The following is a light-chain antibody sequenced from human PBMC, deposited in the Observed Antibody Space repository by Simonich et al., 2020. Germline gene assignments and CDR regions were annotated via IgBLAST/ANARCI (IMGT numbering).Light chain of an antibody. V-gene: IGLV2-14*02. Sequence: QSALTQPASVSGSPGQSITISCTGTSSDVGSYNLVSWYQQHPGKAPKLMIYEGRKRPSGVSNRFAGSKSGNTASLTISGLQAEDEADYYCSSYTSSSTYVFGTGTKVTVL. CDR1: SSDVGSYNL. CDR3: SSYTSSSTYV. CDR2: EGR. J-gene: IGLJ1*01.